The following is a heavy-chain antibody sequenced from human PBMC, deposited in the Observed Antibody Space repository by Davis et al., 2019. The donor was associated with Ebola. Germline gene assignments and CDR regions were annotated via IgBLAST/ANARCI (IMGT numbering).Heavy chain of an antibody. J-gene: IGHJ4*02. V-gene: IGHV3-30-3*01. D-gene: IGHD1-26*01. CDR3: ARSTTGSPHPFNY. CDR2: ISYDGVTK. Sequence: GESLKISCAASGFTFSSYVMSWVRPAPGKGLEWPTAISYDGVTKFCADSVRGRFTISRDNSKNSLYLEMNSLRTEDTAVYYCARSTTGSPHPFNYWGQGTLVTVSS. CDR1: GFTFSSYV.